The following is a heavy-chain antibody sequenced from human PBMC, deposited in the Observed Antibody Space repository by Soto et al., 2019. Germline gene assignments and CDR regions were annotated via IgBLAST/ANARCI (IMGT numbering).Heavy chain of an antibody. Sequence: PGGSLRLSCAASGFTFSSFAMSWVRQAPGKGLDWVSAISGSGGSTYSADSVKGRFTTSISTAYMQLNSLKIDDTAVYYCAREVVETSSLWLDPWGQGTLVTVSS. CDR1: GFTFSSFA. V-gene: IGHV3-23*01. CDR3: AREVVETSSLWLDP. D-gene: IGHD6-6*01. J-gene: IGHJ5*02. CDR2: ISGSGGST.